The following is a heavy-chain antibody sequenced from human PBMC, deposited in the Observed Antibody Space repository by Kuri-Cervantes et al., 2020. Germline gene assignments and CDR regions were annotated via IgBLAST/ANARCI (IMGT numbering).Heavy chain of an antibody. D-gene: IGHD1-1*01. CDR1: GFTFSNYA. Sequence: SQTLSLTCAASGFTFSNYALHWIRQPPGKGLEWIGSIYHSGSTNYNPSLKSRVTISVDTSKNQFSLKLSSVTAADTAVYYCARDVLEREPYVGWFDPWGQGTLVTVSS. CDR2: IYHSGST. V-gene: IGHV4-59*01. CDR3: ARDVLEREPYVGWFDP. J-gene: IGHJ5*02.